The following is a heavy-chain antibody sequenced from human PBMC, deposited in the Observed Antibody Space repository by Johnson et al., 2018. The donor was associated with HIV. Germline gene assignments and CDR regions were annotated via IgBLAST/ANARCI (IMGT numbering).Heavy chain of an antibody. CDR1: GFTFSSYW. CDR2: IKQDGSEK. V-gene: IGHV3-7*05. Sequence: VQLVESGGGVVQPGRSLRLSCAASGFTFSSYWMSWVRQAPGKGLEWVANIKQDGSEKYDVDSVKGRFTISRDNAKNSLYLQMNSLRAEDTAVYYCARTARRYFVDAFDIWGQGTMVTVSS. CDR3: ARTARRYFVDAFDI. J-gene: IGHJ3*02. D-gene: IGHD3-9*01.